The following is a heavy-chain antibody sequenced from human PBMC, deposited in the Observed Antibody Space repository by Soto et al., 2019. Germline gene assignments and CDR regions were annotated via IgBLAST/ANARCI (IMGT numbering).Heavy chain of an antibody. D-gene: IGHD3-3*01. CDR3: AKGITIFGVVAGIDY. CDR1: GFTFSSYA. J-gene: IGHJ4*02. V-gene: IGHV3-23*01. Sequence: GGSMRLSCAASGFTFSSYAMSWVRQAPGKGLEWVSAISGSGGSTYYADSVRGRFTISRDNSKNTLYLQMNSLRAEDTAVYYCAKGITIFGVVAGIDYWGQGTLVTVSS. CDR2: ISGSGGST.